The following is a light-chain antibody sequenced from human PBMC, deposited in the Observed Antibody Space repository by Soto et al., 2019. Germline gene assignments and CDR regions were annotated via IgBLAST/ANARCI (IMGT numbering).Light chain of an antibody. CDR3: QQRNNWPPIT. J-gene: IGKJ5*01. V-gene: IGKV3-11*01. CDR1: QSVSNY. CDR2: GAS. Sequence: EVVLTQSPATLSLSPGERATLSFRASQSVSNYLDWFQQKPGQAPRLLIYGASTRATGVPARFSGSGSGTDFTLTISSLEPEDFALYYCQQRNNWPPITFGQGTRLEIK.